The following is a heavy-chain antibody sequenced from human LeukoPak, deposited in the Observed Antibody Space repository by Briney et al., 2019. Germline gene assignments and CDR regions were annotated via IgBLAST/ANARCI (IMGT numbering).Heavy chain of an antibody. CDR2: ISNGKT. CDR1: GFPFSSHA. J-gene: IGHJ5*02. V-gene: IGHV3-23*01. CDR3: VREAGYCAPVCVKTNWFDP. D-gene: IGHD2-15*01. Sequence: GSLRLSCAASGFPFSSHAMSWVRQPPGKGPEWVAAISNGKTYYADSVRGRFAISRDDSTNTVYLHMNSLRDEDTALYHCVREAGYCAPVCVKTNWFDPWGQGTLVTVSS.